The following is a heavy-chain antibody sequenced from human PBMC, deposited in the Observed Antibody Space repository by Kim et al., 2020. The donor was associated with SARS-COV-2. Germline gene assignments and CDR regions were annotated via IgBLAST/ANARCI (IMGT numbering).Heavy chain of an antibody. Sequence: SETLSLTCAVYGGSFSGYYWSWIRQPPGKGLEWIGEINHSGSTNYNPSLKSRVTISVDTSKNQFSLKLSSVTAADTAVYYCARAVGMVRGVIIGRWMDVWGQGTTVTVSS. J-gene: IGHJ6*02. CDR3: ARAVGMVRGVIIGRWMDV. D-gene: IGHD3-10*01. CDR1: GGSFSGYY. CDR2: INHSGST. V-gene: IGHV4-34*01.